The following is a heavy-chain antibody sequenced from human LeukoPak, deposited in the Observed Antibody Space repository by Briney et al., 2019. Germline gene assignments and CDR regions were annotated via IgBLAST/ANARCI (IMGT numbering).Heavy chain of an antibody. CDR3: ARAVGNTAMVTYGYFDY. CDR1: GYTFTVYY. V-gene: IGHV1-2*06. D-gene: IGHD5-18*01. CDR2: INPNSGGT. Sequence: GASVTVSCTASGYTFTVYYMHWVRQAPGQGLEWMGRINPNSGGTNYTQKFQGRVTMTRDTSISTAYMELSRLRSDDTAVYYCARAVGNTAMVTYGYFDYWGQGTLVTVSS. J-gene: IGHJ4*02.